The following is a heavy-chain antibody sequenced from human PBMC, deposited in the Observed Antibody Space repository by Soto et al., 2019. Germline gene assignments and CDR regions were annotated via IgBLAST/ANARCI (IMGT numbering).Heavy chain of an antibody. CDR2: IIPIFGTA. Sequence: QVQLVQSGAEVKKPGSSVKVSCKASGGTFSSYAISWVRQAPGQGLEWMGGIIPIFGTANYAQKFQGRVTITADESTSTAYMELSSLRSEYTAVYYCASGVCGGDCEDSFWYFDLWGRGTLVTVSS. D-gene: IGHD2-21*02. J-gene: IGHJ2*01. CDR3: ASGVCGGDCEDSFWYFDL. CDR1: GGTFSSYA. V-gene: IGHV1-69*12.